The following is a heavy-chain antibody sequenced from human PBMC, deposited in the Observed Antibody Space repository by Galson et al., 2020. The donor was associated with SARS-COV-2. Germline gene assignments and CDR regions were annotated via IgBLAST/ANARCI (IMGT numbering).Heavy chain of an antibody. V-gene: IGHV3-30*04. Sequence: GGSLSLSCAASGFSFSSYAMHWVRQAPGKGLEWVAVISYDGSNKYYADSVKGRFTISRDNSKNTLYLQMNSLRAEDTAVYYCARDTPVLLGGGVDYWGQGTLVTVSS. D-gene: IGHD2-8*01. CDR2: ISYDGSNK. CDR1: GFSFSSYA. CDR3: ARDTPVLLGGGVDY. J-gene: IGHJ4*02.